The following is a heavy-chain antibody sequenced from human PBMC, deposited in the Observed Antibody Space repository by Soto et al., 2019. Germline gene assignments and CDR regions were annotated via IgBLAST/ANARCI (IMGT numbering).Heavy chain of an antibody. CDR3: ARDQGGEFLKGSGMDV. D-gene: IGHD3-10*01. CDR2: IYYSGET. V-gene: IGHV4-59*01. Sequence: QMQLQESGPGLVKPSETLSLTCTVSGDSISRYYWSWIRLSPGKGLEWIGYIYYSGETNYNPSVKSRVTISVDRTKNQFSLKLSSVTAADTAVYYCARDQGGEFLKGSGMDVWGQGTTVTVSS. CDR1: GDSISRYY. J-gene: IGHJ6*02.